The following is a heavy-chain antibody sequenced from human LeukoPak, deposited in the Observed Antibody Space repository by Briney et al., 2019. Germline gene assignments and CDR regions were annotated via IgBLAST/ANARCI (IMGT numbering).Heavy chain of an antibody. D-gene: IGHD3-22*01. Sequence: SETLSLTCTVSGGSISSGDYYWSWIRQPPGKGVEWIGYIYYSGSTSYYPSLKSRVTISVDTSKNQFSLKLSSVTAADTAVYYCARARPYDSSFDYWGQGTLVTVSS. CDR2: IYYSGST. J-gene: IGHJ4*02. CDR1: GGSISSGDYY. CDR3: ARARPYDSSFDY. V-gene: IGHV4-30-4*08.